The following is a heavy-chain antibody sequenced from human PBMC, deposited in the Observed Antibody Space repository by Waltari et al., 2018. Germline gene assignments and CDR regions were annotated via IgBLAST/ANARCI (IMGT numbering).Heavy chain of an antibody. CDR2: IVGSVGST. J-gene: IGHJ4*02. D-gene: IGHD1-26*01. Sequence: EVQLVESGGGLVQPGGSLRLSCAASGFTFSSYAMSWVRQAPGRGLGWVSGIVGSVGSTYNADSGKGRFNISRNNSKNTAYLQMNSLRAEDTAVYYCAKKPSSVGYWGQGTLVTVSS. CDR1: GFTFSSYA. V-gene: IGHV3-23*04. CDR3: AKKPSSVGY.